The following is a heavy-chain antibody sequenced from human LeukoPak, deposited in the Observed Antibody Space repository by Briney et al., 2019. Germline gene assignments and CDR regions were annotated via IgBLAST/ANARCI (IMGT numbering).Heavy chain of an antibody. Sequence: GGSLRLSCAASGFTFSSYAMAWVRQAPGKGPEWVSAISGSGGSTYYADSVKGRFTISRDNSKNTLYLQMNSLRAEDTAVYYCATREDPILVDYWGQGTLVTVSS. CDR1: GFTFSSYA. CDR3: ATREDPILVDY. J-gene: IGHJ4*02. V-gene: IGHV3-23*01. CDR2: ISGSGGST.